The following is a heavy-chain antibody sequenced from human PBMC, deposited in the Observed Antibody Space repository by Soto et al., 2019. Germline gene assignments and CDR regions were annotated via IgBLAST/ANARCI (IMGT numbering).Heavy chain of an antibody. Sequence: ASVTVSCKASGYTFTSYGIIWVRQAPGQGLEWMGWISAYNGNTNYAQKLQGRVTMTTDTSTSTAYMELRSLRSDDTAVYYCARWGSDYGDYIGAFDIWGQGTMVTVSS. CDR1: GYTFTSYG. V-gene: IGHV1-18*01. D-gene: IGHD4-17*01. J-gene: IGHJ3*02. CDR2: ISAYNGNT. CDR3: ARWGSDYGDYIGAFDI.